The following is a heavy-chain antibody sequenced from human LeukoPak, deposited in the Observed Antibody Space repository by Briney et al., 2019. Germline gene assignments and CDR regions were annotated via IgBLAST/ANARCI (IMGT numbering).Heavy chain of an antibody. Sequence: ASVKVSCKASGYTFTGYYMHWVRQAPGQGLEWMGRINPNSGGTNYAQKLRGRVTMTTDTSTSTAYMELRSLRSDDTAVYYCARGRTTLDYWGQGTLVTVSS. CDR1: GYTFTGYY. CDR2: INPNSGGT. J-gene: IGHJ4*02. CDR3: ARGRTTLDY. D-gene: IGHD2/OR15-2a*01. V-gene: IGHV1-2*06.